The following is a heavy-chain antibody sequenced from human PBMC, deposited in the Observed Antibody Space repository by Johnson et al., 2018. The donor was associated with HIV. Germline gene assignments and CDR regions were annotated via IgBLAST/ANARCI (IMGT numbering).Heavy chain of an antibody. CDR1: GFTFSSYG. CDR2: IWYDGTNK. CDR3: ARDKVDDAFDI. Sequence: QVQLVASGGCLVQPGGSLRLSCAASGFTFSSYGMHWVRQAPGKGLEWVAVIWYDGTNKYYADSVKGRFTISRDNSKNTLYLQMNSLRAEDTAVYYCARDKVDDAFDIWGQGTMVTVSS. J-gene: IGHJ3*02. D-gene: IGHD1-26*01. V-gene: IGHV3-33*08.